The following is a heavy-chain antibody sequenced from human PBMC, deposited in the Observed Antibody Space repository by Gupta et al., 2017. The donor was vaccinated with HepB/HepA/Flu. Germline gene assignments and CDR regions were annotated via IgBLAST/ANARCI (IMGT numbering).Heavy chain of an antibody. J-gene: IGHJ4*02. V-gene: IGHV4-59*01. CDR1: GASITSYY. Sequence: QVQLQESGPGLVKPSETLSLTCTVSGASITSYYWSWIRQPPGKGLEWIGYIYYSGSINYNPSLKSRVTISIDTSKNQFSLNLRSVTAADTAIYYCTRGERMGGDYWGQGTLGNVSS. CDR2: IYYSGSI. D-gene: IGHD2-15*01. CDR3: TRGERMGGDY.